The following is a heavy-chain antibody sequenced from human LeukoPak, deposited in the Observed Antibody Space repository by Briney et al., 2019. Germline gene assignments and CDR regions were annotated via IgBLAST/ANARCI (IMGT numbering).Heavy chain of an antibody. D-gene: IGHD3-10*01. V-gene: IGHV3-73*01. J-gene: IGHJ4*02. CDR3: ARVVRRTMVRGVIIYFDY. CDR1: GFTFSGSA. CDR2: IRSKANSYAT. Sequence: GGSLRLSCAASGFTFSGSAMHWVRQASGKGLEWVGRIRSKANSYATAYAASVKGRFTISRDDSKNTAYLQMNSLKTEDTAVYYCARVVRRTMVRGVIIYFDYWGQGTLVTVSS.